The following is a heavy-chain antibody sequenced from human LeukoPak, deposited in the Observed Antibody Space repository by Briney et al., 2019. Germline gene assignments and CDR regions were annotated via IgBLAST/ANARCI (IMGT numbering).Heavy chain of an antibody. V-gene: IGHV1-2*06. CDR1: GYTFTDYY. CDR3: ARSDDYAGHFIY. Sequence: WASVKVSCKASGYTFTDYYLHWVRQAPGQGLEWMGRINPDSGGTNYAQKFQGRVTMTRDTSISTAYMELSRLRSDDTAVYYCARSDDYAGHFIYWGQGTLVTVSS. CDR2: INPDSGGT. D-gene: IGHD4-17*01. J-gene: IGHJ4*02.